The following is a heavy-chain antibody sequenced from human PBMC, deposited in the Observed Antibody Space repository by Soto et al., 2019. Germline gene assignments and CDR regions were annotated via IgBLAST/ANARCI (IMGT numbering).Heavy chain of an antibody. J-gene: IGHJ4*02. CDR1: GFTFTRYS. CDR2: ISSTTNYI. V-gene: IGHV3-21*06. Sequence: PVGSLRLSCAASGFTFTRYSMNWVRQAPGKGLGWVSSISSTTNYIYYGDSMKGRFTISRDNAKNSLYLEMNSLRAEDTAVYYCARESEDLTSNFDYWGQGTLVTVSS. CDR3: ARESEDLTSNFDY.